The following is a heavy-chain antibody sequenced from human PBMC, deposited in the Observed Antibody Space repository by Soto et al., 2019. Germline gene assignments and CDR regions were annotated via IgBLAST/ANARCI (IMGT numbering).Heavy chain of an antibody. Sequence: EVQLVESGGGLVKPGGSLRPSCAASGFTFSSYSMNWVRQAPGKGLEWVSSISSSSSYIYYAGSVKGRFTVSRDNAKNSLYLQMNSLRGEGTAVYYCARDEQTLRYFDCLGIDQWGQGTLVTVSS. V-gene: IGHV3-21*01. CDR3: ARDEQTLRYFDCLGIDQ. J-gene: IGHJ4*02. D-gene: IGHD3-9*01. CDR1: GFTFSSYS. CDR2: ISSSSSYI.